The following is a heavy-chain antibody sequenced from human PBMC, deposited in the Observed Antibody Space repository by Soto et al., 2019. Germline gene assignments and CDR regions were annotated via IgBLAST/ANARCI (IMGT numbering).Heavy chain of an antibody. Sequence: SXETLYLTCTVSGGSISSGGYYWSWIRQHPGKGLEWIGYIYYSGSTYYNPSLKSRVTISVDTSKNQFSLKLSSVTAADTAVYYCARDCSDYDILTGYSEVVNWFDPWGQGTLVTVSS. CDR2: IYYSGST. J-gene: IGHJ5*02. CDR3: ARDCSDYDILTGYSEVVNWFDP. CDR1: GGSISSGGYY. D-gene: IGHD3-9*01. V-gene: IGHV4-31*03.